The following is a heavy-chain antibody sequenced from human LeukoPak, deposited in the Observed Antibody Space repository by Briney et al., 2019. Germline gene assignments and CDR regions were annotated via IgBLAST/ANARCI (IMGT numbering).Heavy chain of an antibody. CDR3: AKDRGYYFDY. V-gene: IGHV3-30*02. CDR2: IRYDGSNK. CDR1: GFTFSSYG. D-gene: IGHD3-10*01. J-gene: IGHJ4*02. Sequence: GGSLRLPCAASGFTFSSYGMYWVRQAPGKGLEWVALIRYDGSNKYYADSVKGRFTISRDNSKNTLYLQMNSLRVEDTAVYYCAKDRGYYFDYWGQGTLVTVSS.